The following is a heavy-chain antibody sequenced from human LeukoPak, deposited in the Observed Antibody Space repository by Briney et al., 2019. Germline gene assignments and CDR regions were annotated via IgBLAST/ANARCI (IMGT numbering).Heavy chain of an antibody. D-gene: IGHD3-22*01. CDR2: MNPNSGNT. CDR1: GYTFTSYD. Sequence: GASVKVSCKASGYTFTSYDINWVRQAIGQGLEWMGWMNPNSGNTGYAQKFQGRVTITRNTSISTAYMELSSLRSEDTAVYYCASPAAEYYYDSSDAFDIWGQGTMVTVSS. CDR3: ASPAAEYYYDSSDAFDI. J-gene: IGHJ3*02. V-gene: IGHV1-8*03.